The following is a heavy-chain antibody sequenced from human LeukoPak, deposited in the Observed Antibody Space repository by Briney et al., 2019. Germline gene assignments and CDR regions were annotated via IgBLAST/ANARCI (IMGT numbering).Heavy chain of an antibody. D-gene: IGHD2-15*01. Sequence: RGSLRLSCAASGFTFSSYAMSWVRPAPRKGLEWVSAISGSGGSTYYADSAKGPFTLSRDNSKNTLYLQMKSLRAEDTAVYYCAKDPRYCSGGSCYPNNWFDPWGQGTLVTVSS. J-gene: IGHJ5*02. CDR2: ISGSGGST. V-gene: IGHV3-23*01. CDR3: AKDPRYCSGGSCYPNNWFDP. CDR1: GFTFSSYA.